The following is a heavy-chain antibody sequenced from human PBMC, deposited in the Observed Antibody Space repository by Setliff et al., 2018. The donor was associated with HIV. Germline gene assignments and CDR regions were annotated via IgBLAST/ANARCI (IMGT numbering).Heavy chain of an antibody. J-gene: IGHJ5*02. CDR3: ARRPISPFTLTTGMLDP. Sequence: ETLSLTCAVSGGSLSGYYWTWIRQTPEKGLQWIGEINDGGNTNDSPSLKSRVSMSVDTSKNQFSLRLISVTAADTAVYYCARRPISPFTLTTGMLDPWGQGVQVTVSS. CDR1: GGSLSGYY. D-gene: IGHD4-17*01. CDR2: INDGGNT. V-gene: IGHV4-34*01.